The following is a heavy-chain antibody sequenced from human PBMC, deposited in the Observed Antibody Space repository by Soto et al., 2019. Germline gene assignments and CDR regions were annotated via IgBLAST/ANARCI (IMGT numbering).Heavy chain of an antibody. J-gene: IGHJ6*02. V-gene: IGHV4-31*03. D-gene: IGHD4-17*01. CDR3: AREEMTTVTTIYYYGMDV. Sequence: QVQLQESGPGLVKPSQTLSLTCTVSGGSISSGGYYWSWIRQHPGKGLEWIGYIYYSGSTYYNPALKSRVTISEDTSKNQSSLKLSSVTAADTAVYYCAREEMTTVTTIYYYGMDVWGQGTTVTVSS. CDR2: IYYSGST. CDR1: GGSISSGGYY.